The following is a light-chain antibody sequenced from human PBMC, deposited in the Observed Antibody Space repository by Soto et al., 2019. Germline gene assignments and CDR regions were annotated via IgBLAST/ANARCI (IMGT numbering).Light chain of an antibody. CDR1: SSDVGGYNY. Sequence: QSALTQPASVSGSPGQSITISCTGTSSDVGGYNYVSWYQQHPGTAPKLMIYDVSNRPSGVSNRFSGSKSGNTASLTISGLQAEDEADYYCSSYTSSITLFGGGTKLTVL. CDR2: DVS. CDR3: SSYTSSITL. J-gene: IGLJ2*01. V-gene: IGLV2-14*01.